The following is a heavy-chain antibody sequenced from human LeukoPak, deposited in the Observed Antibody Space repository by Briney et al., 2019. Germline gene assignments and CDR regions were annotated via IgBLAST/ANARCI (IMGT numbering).Heavy chain of an antibody. CDR2: IYHSGST. J-gene: IGHJ3*01. Sequence: SETLSLTCTVSGYSISSGYYWGWIRPPPGKGLEWIGSIYHSGSTYYNPSLKSRVTISVDTSKNQFSLKLSSVTAADTAMYYCARDRHEPGPWGPGTMVTVSS. CDR1: GYSISSGYY. CDR3: ARDRHEPGP. V-gene: IGHV4-38-2*02.